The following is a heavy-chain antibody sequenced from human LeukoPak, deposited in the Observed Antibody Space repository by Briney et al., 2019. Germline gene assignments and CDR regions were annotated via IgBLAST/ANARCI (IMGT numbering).Heavy chain of an antibody. CDR2: IYSGGST. CDR1: GFTVSSNY. Sequence: GGSLRLPCAASGFTVSSNYMSWVRQAPGKGLEWVSVIYSGGSTYYADSVKGRFTISRDNSKNTLYLQMNSLRAEDTAVYYCARPSSGGSYPTDYWGQGTLVTVSS. D-gene: IGHD2-15*01. V-gene: IGHV3-66*04. CDR3: ARPSSGGSYPTDY. J-gene: IGHJ4*02.